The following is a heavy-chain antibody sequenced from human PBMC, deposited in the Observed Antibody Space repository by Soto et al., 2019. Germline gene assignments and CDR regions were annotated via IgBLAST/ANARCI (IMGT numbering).Heavy chain of an antibody. CDR1: GFTFSSYS. V-gene: IGHV3-21*01. Sequence: EVQLVESGGGLVKPGGSLRLSCAASGFTFSSYSMNWVRQAPGKGLEWVSSISSSSSYIYYADSVKGRFTISRDNAKNSLYLQMNSLRAEDTAVYYCARDLSRQGYHYYYYDMDVWGQGTTVTVSS. D-gene: IGHD6-13*01. CDR3: ARDLSRQGYHYYYYDMDV. CDR2: ISSSSSYI. J-gene: IGHJ6*02.